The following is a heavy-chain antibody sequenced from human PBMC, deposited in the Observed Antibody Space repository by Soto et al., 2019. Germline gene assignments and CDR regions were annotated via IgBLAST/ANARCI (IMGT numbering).Heavy chain of an antibody. CDR2: ISWNSGSI. Sequence: EVQLVESGGGLVQPGRSLRLSCAASGFTFDDYAMHWVRQAPGKGLEWVSGISWNSGSIGYADSVKGRFTISRDNAKNSLYLQMNSLRAEDTALYLCAKDFTLGGWGGMDVWGQGTTVTVSS. D-gene: IGHD3-16*01. J-gene: IGHJ6*02. CDR3: AKDFTLGGWGGMDV. CDR1: GFTFDDYA. V-gene: IGHV3-9*01.